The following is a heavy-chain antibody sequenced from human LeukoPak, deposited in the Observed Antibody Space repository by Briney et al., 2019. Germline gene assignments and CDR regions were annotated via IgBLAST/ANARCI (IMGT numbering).Heavy chain of an antibody. CDR1: GGSLSGYC. CDR2: IYYSGST. D-gene: IGHD6-13*01. Sequence: SETLSLACTVSGGSLSGYCWSWIRQPPGKGLEWIGYIYYSGSTNYNPSLKSRVTISVDTSKNQFSLKLSSVTAADTAVYYCAGSITSSWYGDFQHWGQGTLVTVSS. J-gene: IGHJ1*01. CDR3: AGSITSSWYGDFQH. V-gene: IGHV4-59*01.